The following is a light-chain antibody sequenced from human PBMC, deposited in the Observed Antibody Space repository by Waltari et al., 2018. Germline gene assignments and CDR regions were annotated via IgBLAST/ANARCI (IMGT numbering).Light chain of an antibody. CDR3: QSADSSGTFQGV. CDR1: ALPRQY. Sequence: YELTQPSSVSVSPAQTARITCSGHALPRQYVYWYQQQPGQAPSLVMFKDSERPSGVPNRVSGSSSGTTATLTSSGAQEEDEADYYCQSADSSGTFQGVFGGGTKLTVL. V-gene: IGLV3-25*03. CDR2: KDS. J-gene: IGLJ3*02.